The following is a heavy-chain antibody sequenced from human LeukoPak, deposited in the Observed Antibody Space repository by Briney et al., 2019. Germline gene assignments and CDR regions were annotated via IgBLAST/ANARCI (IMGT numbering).Heavy chain of an antibody. CDR3: ARESHIAVAGNNWFDP. CDR2: ISSSGST. CDR1: GGSISSYY. J-gene: IGHJ5*02. D-gene: IGHD6-19*01. Sequence: SETLSLTCNVSGGSISSYYWSWIRQPAGKRLEWIGRISSSGSTNYNPSLKSRVTMSVDSSNNQFSLILISVTAADTAVYYCARESHIAVAGNNWFDPWGQGTLVTVSS. V-gene: IGHV4-4*07.